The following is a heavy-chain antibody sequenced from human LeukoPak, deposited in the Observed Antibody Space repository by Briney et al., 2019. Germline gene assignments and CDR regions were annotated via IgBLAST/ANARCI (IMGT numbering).Heavy chain of an antibody. CDR2: ISGSGGST. Sequence: GGSLRLSCAASGFTFDDYGMSWVRQAPGKGLEWVSAISGSGGSTYYADSVKGRFTISRDNSKNTLYLQMNSLRAEDTAVYYCAKFRYGSGSYYSYFDYWGQGTLVTVSS. D-gene: IGHD3-10*01. V-gene: IGHV3-23*01. J-gene: IGHJ4*02. CDR3: AKFRYGSGSYYSYFDY. CDR1: GFTFDDYG.